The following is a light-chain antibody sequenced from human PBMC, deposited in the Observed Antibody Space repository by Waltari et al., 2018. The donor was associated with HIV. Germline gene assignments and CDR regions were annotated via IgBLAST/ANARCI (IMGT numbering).Light chain of an antibody. CDR3: QQYFSNPRT. V-gene: IGKV4-1*01. Sequence: DIVMTQSPDSLVVSLGERATINCKSSQSVLHSSNRNNYLAWYQQKPGQPPKLLIYWASSRGSGVPDRFSGSGSGTDFTLTISSLQAEDVAVYYCQQYFSNPRTFGQGTK. CDR1: QSVLHSSNRNNY. J-gene: IGKJ1*01. CDR2: WAS.